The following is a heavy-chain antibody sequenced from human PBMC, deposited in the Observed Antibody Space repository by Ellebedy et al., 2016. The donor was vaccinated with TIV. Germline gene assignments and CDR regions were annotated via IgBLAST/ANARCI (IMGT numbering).Heavy chain of an antibody. CDR2: IIPIFGRT. D-gene: IGHD3-10*01. Sequence: AASVKVSCKASGGTFSTTAASSWVRHAPGHGHEWMGGIIPIFGRTNFAQKFQGRATITEGESTNSAYMELSSLRSEETAVYYCTRNYYLDLWGRGTLVTVSS. CDR3: TRNYYLDL. CDR1: GGTFSTTA. V-gene: IGHV1-69*13. J-gene: IGHJ2*01.